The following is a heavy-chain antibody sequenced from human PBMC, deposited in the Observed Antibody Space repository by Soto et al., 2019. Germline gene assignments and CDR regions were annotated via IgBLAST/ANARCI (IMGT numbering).Heavy chain of an antibody. CDR3: ARGSVPYAGDD. CDR1: GYTFTSYD. V-gene: IGHV1-8*01. J-gene: IGHJ4*02. Sequence: QVKLVQSGAEVKKPGASVKVSCKASGYTFTSYDINWVRQATGQGLEWMGWMHPNSGNTGYAQKFQGRLTMTRNTSISTAYMELSSLKSDDTAVYYCARGSVPYAGDDWGQGTLVTVSS. D-gene: IGHD2-21*01. CDR2: MHPNSGNT.